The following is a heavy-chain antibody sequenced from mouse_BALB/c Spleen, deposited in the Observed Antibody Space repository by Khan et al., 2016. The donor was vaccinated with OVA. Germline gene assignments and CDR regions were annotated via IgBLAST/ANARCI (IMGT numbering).Heavy chain of an antibody. CDR3: TRSGYGAFAY. D-gene: IGHD1-1*02. J-gene: IGHJ3*01. CDR1: GYTFTSYY. V-gene: IGHV1S81*02. CDR2: INPSNGGT. Sequence: QVQLKESGAELVKPGASVRLSCKASGYTFTSYYLYWVKQRPGHGLEWIGDINPSNGGTNFTENFKTKATLTVDKSSSTAYMQLSSLTSEDAAVYYCTRSGYGAFAYWGQGTLVTVSA.